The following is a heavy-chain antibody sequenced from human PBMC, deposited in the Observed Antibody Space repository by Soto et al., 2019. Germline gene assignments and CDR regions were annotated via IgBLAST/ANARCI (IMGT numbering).Heavy chain of an antibody. D-gene: IGHD5-18*01. V-gene: IGHV4-59*08. Sequence: QVQLQESGPGLVKPSETLSLTCTVSGGSISSYYWSWIRQPPGKGLEWIGYIYYSGSTNYNPSLKSRVTISVDTSKNQFSLKLSSVTAADTAVYYCASAFVDTAMVWDYWGQGTLVTVSS. CDR2: IYYSGST. CDR3: ASAFVDTAMVWDY. CDR1: GGSISSYY. J-gene: IGHJ4*02.